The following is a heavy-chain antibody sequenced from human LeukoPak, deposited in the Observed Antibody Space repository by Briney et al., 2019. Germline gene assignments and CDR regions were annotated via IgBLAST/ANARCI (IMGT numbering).Heavy chain of an antibody. CDR3: ARRRIGDSTITIYNWFDP. Sequence: SETLSLTCTVSGASVNSDTYYWSWIRQPPGKGLEWIGYIHYSGNTNYNPPPKSRVTISVDTSKNQFSLKLRSVTAADTAVYYCARRRIGDSTITIYNWFDPWGQGTLVTVSS. J-gene: IGHJ5*02. D-gene: IGHD4-11*01. CDR1: GASVNSDTYY. CDR2: IHYSGNT. V-gene: IGHV4-61*01.